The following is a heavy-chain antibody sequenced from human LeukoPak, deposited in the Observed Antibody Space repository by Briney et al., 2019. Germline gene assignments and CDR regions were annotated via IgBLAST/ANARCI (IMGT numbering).Heavy chain of an antibody. V-gene: IGHV4-39*01. J-gene: IGHJ5*02. D-gene: IGHD1-26*01. CDR2: IYYSGSS. CDR3: VRHRSGQAWLVP. CDR1: GDSVTSSSYC. Sequence: SETLSLTCTVAGDSVTSSSYCWGWIRQPPGKGLEWIGCIYYSGSSYYNSSLNSRVTISVDTSKNEFSLRLKSVTATDTALYYCVRHRSGQAWLVPWGQGTLVTVSS.